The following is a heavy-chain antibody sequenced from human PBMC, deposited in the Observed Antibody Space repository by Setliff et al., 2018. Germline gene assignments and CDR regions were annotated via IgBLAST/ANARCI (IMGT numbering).Heavy chain of an antibody. CDR2: VFSGDSDT. D-gene: IGHD6-25*01. CDR3: ARLGAPASHDAFDI. J-gene: IGHJ3*02. CDR1: GYRFTTYW. V-gene: IGHV5-51*07. Sequence: GESLKISCKGSGYRFTTYWIGWVHQMPGKGLEWMGIVFSGDSDTRYSPSFQGQVTMSADKSINTAYLQWSSLKASDTAMYYCARLGAPASHDAFDIWGQGTMVTVSS.